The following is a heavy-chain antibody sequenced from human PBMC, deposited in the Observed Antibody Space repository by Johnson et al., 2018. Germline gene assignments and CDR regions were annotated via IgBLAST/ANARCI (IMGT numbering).Heavy chain of an antibody. CDR3: AREPDSGPLDK. D-gene: IGHD3-10*01. Sequence: EVQLVESGGGVVQSGRSLRLSCAASGFNFDDYAMHWVRQAPGKGLEWVSGISWNGEIIGYADSVKGRFTISRDNAKNSLYLQMDSLRAEATAIYYCAREPDSGPLDKWGQGTLVTVSS. J-gene: IGHJ4*02. CDR2: ISWNGEII. V-gene: IGHV3-9*01. CDR1: GFNFDDYA.